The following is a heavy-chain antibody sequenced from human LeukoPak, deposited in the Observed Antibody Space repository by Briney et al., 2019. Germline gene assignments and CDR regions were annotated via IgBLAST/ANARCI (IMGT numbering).Heavy chain of an antibody. CDR1: GYTFTSYD. CDR3: ARGTVDTAMDGY. D-gene: IGHD5-18*01. J-gene: IGHJ4*02. Sequence: ASVKVSCKASGYTFTSYDFNWVRQATGQGLEWMGWMNPNSGNTGYAQKFQGRVTMTRNTSISTAYMELSSLRSEDTAVYYCARGTVDTAMDGYWGQGTLVTVSS. CDR2: MNPNSGNT. V-gene: IGHV1-8*01.